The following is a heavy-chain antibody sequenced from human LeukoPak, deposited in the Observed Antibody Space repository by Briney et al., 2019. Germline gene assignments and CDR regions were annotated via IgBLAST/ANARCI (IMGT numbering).Heavy chain of an antibody. CDR2: ISAYNGNT. V-gene: IGHV1-18*01. CDR1: GYTFTSYG. Sequence: ASVKVSCKASGYTFTSYGISWVRQAPGQGLEWMGWISAYNGNTNYAQKLQGRVTMTTDTSTSTAYMELRSLRSDDTAVYYCARGGDCGGDCYSSDAFDIWGQGTMVTVSS. CDR3: ARGGDCGGDCYSSDAFDI. J-gene: IGHJ3*02. D-gene: IGHD2-21*01.